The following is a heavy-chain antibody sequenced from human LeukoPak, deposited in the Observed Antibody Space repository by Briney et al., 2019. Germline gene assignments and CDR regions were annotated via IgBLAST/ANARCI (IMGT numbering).Heavy chain of an antibody. J-gene: IGHJ4*02. V-gene: IGHV3-49*04. CDR1: GFTFGDYA. CDR3: TRDHREWELNRRLDY. Sequence: GGSLRLSCTASGFTFGDYAMSWVRQAPGKGLEWVGFIRGKAYGGTTEYAASVKGRFTISRDDSKSIAYLQMNSLKTEDTAVYYCTRDHREWELNRRLDYWGQGTLVTVSS. CDR2: IRGKAYGGTT. D-gene: IGHD1-26*01.